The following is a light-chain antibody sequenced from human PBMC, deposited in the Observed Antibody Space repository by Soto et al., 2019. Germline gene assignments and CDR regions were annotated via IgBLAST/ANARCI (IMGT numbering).Light chain of an antibody. V-gene: IGKV1-39*01. Sequence: DIQMTQSPSSVSAAVGDRVTITCRASQSIDSHLNWYQQKPGKPPKLLIHTTSSLQSGVPSRFSGSGTGTDFTLTISSLQPEDFATYYCQQCDSTPQTFGGGTKVDIK. J-gene: IGKJ4*01. CDR1: QSIDSH. CDR3: QQCDSTPQT. CDR2: TTS.